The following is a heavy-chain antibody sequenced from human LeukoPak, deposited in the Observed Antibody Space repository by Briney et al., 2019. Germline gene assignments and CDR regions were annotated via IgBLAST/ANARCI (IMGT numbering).Heavy chain of an antibody. V-gene: IGHV1-3*01. CDR3: ARSRPMTTVDY. CDR1: GYIFTSYA. CDR2: INAGNGNT. D-gene: IGHD4-17*01. J-gene: IGHJ4*02. Sequence: ASVTVSCMSSGYIFTSYAMHWVRPAAGQGREWMGWINAGNGNTKYSQKVQGRVTITRDTSASTAYMELSSLRSEDTAVYYCARSRPMTTVDYWGQGTLVTVSS.